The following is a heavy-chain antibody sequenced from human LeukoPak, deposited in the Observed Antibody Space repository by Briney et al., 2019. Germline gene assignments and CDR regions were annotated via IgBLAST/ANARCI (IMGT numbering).Heavy chain of an antibody. CDR1: GDSVSSNSAA. J-gene: IGHJ4*02. V-gene: IGHV6-1*01. CDR3: AREEYSSVWSFDY. Sequence: SQTLSLTCALSGDSVSSNSAAWNWIRQSPSRGLEWLGRTFYRSKWYNDYVASVEGRITINPDTSKNQFSLQLNSVTPEDTAVYYCAREEYSSVWSFDYWSQGSLVTVSS. D-gene: IGHD6-19*01. CDR2: TFYRSKWYN.